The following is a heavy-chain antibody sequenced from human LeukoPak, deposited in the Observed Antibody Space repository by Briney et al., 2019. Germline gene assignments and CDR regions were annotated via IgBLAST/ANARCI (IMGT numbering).Heavy chain of an antibody. V-gene: IGHV1-18*01. CDR3: ARGGFRGSSSWYNAFDI. J-gene: IGHJ3*02. D-gene: IGHD6-13*01. CDR2: ISVFNADT. Sequence: ASVKVSCKASGYTFISYGISWVRQAPGQGLEWMGWISVFNADTNYAQKFQGRVTMTTDTSTSTAYMELRSLRSDDTAVYYCARGGFRGSSSWYNAFDIWGQGTMVTVSS. CDR1: GYTFISYG.